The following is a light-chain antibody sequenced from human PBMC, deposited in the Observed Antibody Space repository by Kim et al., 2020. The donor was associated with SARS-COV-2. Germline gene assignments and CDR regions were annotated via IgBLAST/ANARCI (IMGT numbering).Light chain of an antibody. CDR1: TLPKEY. V-gene: IGLV3-25*03. J-gene: IGLJ2*01. Sequence: SYELTQPPSVSVSPGQMARITCSGDTLPKEYAYWYQQKPGQAPVLVIYKDTERPSGIPERFSGSSSGTTVTLTISGVQAEDEADYYCQSTDSSVTVLFGGGTQLTVL. CDR3: QSTDSSVTVL. CDR2: KDT.